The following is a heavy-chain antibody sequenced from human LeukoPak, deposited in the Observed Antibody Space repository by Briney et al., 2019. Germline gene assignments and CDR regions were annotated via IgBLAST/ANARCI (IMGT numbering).Heavy chain of an antibody. Sequence: GGTLRLSCTASGFTFGDYAMTWVRQAPGHRLEWVGFIASETYGGTAEYAASVKGRFIISRDDSKSIAYLQMNSLKTEDTAVYYCTRDQTPYYWGQGTVVTVSS. CDR1: GFTFGDYA. CDR2: IASETYGGTA. V-gene: IGHV3-49*04. J-gene: IGHJ4*02. CDR3: TRDQTPYY.